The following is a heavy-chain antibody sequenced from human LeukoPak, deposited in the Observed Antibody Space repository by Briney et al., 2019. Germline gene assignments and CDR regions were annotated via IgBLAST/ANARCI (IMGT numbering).Heavy chain of an antibody. CDR1: GFTFSSYA. V-gene: IGHV3-23*01. CDR3: AKRYDSSGYSFDY. Sequence: GGSLRLSCAASGFTFSSYAMNWVRQAQGKVLEWVSAISGSGGSTYYADSVKGRFTISRDNSKNTLYLQMNSLRAEDTAVYYCAKRYDSSGYSFDYWGQGTLVTVSS. J-gene: IGHJ4*02. CDR2: ISGSGGST. D-gene: IGHD3-22*01.